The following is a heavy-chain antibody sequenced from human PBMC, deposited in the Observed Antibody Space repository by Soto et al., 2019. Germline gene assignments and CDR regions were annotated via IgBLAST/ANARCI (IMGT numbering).Heavy chain of an antibody. V-gene: IGHV1-2*02. CDR1: GYTFTDYY. CDR2: INPESGNP. J-gene: IGHJ4*02. Sequence: QVQMVQSGAEVKKPGDSVKVSCKASGYTFTDYYMHWVRQAPGQAFEWVAGINPESGNPKYGPKFQGRVTLTRDTSASTAYMELNRLTSDDTAVYYCASEDCRNTNCLKGFDYWGQGTLVTVSS. D-gene: IGHD2-15*01. CDR3: ASEDCRNTNCLKGFDY.